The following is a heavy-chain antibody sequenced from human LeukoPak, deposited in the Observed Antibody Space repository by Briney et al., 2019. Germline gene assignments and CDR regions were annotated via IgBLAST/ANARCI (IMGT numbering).Heavy chain of an antibody. CDR3: ASGPQGGSYVSLYYYYGMDV. D-gene: IGHD1-26*01. Sequence: GGFLRLSCAASGFTVSSNYMSWVRQAPGKGLEWVSVIYSGGSTYYADSVKGRFTISRDNSKNTLYLQMNSLRAEDTAVYYCASGPQGGSYVSLYYYYGMDVWGQGTTVTVSS. CDR2: IYSGGST. V-gene: IGHV3-66*01. J-gene: IGHJ6*02. CDR1: GFTVSSNY.